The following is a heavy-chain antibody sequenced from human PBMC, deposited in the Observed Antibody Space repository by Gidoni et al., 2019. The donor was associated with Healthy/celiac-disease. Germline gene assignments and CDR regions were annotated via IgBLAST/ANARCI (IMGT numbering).Heavy chain of an antibody. V-gene: IGHV4-39*01. D-gene: IGHD6-13*01. Sequence: QLQLQESGPGLVKPSETLSLTCTVSGGSISSSSYYWGWIRQPPGKGLEWIGSIYYSGSTYYNPSLKSRVTISVDTSKNQFSLKLSSVTAADTAVYYCATHRSSWYDSYYYYYYMDVWGKGTTVTVSS. CDR2: IYYSGST. J-gene: IGHJ6*03. CDR3: ATHRSSWYDSYYYYYYMDV. CDR1: GGSISSSSYY.